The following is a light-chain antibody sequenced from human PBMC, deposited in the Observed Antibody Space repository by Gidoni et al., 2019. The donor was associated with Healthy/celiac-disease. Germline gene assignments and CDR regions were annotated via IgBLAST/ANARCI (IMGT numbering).Light chain of an antibody. CDR2: DAS. V-gene: IGKV3-11*01. Sequence: EIVLTQSPATLSLSPGERATLSCRASQSVSSYLAWYQQKPGQAPRLLIYDASTRATGIPARFSGSGSGTDFTLTISSLEPEDFAVDYCQQRSNWPPLTFXGXTKVEIK. J-gene: IGKJ4*01. CDR1: QSVSSY. CDR3: QQRSNWPPLT.